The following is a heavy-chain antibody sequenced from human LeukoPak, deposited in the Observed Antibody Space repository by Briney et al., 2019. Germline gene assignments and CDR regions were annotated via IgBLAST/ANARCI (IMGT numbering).Heavy chain of an antibody. J-gene: IGHJ4*02. D-gene: IGHD4-17*01. CDR3: ARGSTTVTTLDY. Sequence: PGGSLRLSCAASGFTFSSYAMHWVRQAPGKGLEWVAVTSYDGSNKYYADSVKGRFTISRDNSKNTLYLQMNSLRAEDTAVYYCARGSTTVTTLDYWGQGTLVTVSS. CDR2: TSYDGSNK. CDR1: GFTFSSYA. V-gene: IGHV3-30*04.